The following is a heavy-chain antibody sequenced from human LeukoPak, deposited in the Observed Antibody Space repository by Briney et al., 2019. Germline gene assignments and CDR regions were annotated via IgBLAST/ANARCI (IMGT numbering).Heavy chain of an antibody. V-gene: IGHV6-1*01. CDR3: SRGWAMAV. D-gene: IGHD1-26*01. CDR2: TYDRSKWYY. Sequence: SQTLSLTCAISGDNVPSNSVAWNWIRQSPSRGVEWLRRTYDRSKWYYDYAASVKSRIIYNADTSNNQLSLQLNSVTPEDTAVYYCSRGWAMAVWGQGTTVTVSS. CDR1: GDNVPSNSVA. J-gene: IGHJ6*02.